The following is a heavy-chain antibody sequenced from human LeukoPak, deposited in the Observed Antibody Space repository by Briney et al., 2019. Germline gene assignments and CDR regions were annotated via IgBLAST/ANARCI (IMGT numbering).Heavy chain of an antibody. J-gene: IGHJ4*02. D-gene: IGHD4-23*01. V-gene: IGHV1-24*01. CDR1: GYTLSELS. CDR3: ARDGDYGGNSEKSGFDY. CDR2: FDPKDGET. Sequence: ASVKVSCKVSGYTLSELSMHWVRQAPGKGLEWMGSFDPKDGETIYAQKFQGRVTMTEDTSTSTAYMELRSLRSDDTAVYYCARDGDYGGNSEKSGFDYWGQGTLVTVSS.